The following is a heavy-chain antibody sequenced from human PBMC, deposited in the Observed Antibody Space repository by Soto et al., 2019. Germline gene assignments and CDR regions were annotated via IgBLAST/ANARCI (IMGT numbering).Heavy chain of an antibody. D-gene: IGHD4-17*01. CDR2: IWYDGSNK. Sequence: PGGSLRLSCAASGFSFITYGSHWVRQAPGKGLEWVAVIWYDGSNKYYADSVKGRFTISRDNSKNTLYLQMNSLRAEDTALYYCARALRAYSDHDAFHIWGQGTMVTVSS. J-gene: IGHJ3*02. CDR1: GFSFITYG. CDR3: ARALRAYSDHDAFHI. V-gene: IGHV3-33*01.